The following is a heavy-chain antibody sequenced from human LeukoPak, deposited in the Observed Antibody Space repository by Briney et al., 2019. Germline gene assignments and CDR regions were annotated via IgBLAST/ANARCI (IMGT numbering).Heavy chain of an antibody. CDR2: IYTSGST. J-gene: IGHJ4*02. CDR3: ATQLGSWYEGFDY. D-gene: IGHD6-13*01. V-gene: IGHV4-4*07. CDR1: GGSISSYY. Sequence: PSETLSLTCSVSGGSISSYYWSWIRQPAGKGLEWIGRIYTSGSTNRNPSPKSRVTMSVGTSKNQFSLKLSAVTAADTAVYFCATQLGSWYEGFDYWGQGALVTVSS.